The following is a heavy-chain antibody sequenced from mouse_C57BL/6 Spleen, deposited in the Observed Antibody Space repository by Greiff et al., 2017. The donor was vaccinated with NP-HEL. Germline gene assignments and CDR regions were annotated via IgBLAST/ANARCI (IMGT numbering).Heavy chain of an antibody. CDR2: IDPENGDT. CDR3: HKSSYYYAMDY. Sequence: VQLQQSGAELVRPGASVKLSCTASGFNIKDDYMHWVKQRPEQGLEWIGWIDPENGDTEYASKFQGKATITADTSSNTAYLQLSSLTSEDTAVYYCHKSSYYYAMDYWGQGTSVTVSS. J-gene: IGHJ4*01. CDR1: GFNIKDDY. V-gene: IGHV14-4*01.